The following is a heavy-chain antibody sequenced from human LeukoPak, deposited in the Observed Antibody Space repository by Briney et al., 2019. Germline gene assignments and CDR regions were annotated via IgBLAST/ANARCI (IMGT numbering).Heavy chain of an antibody. CDR1: GYTFTSYG. J-gene: IGHJ4*02. V-gene: IGHV1-18*01. Sequence: ASVKASCKASGYTFTSYGISWVRQAPGQGLEWMGWISAYNGNTNYAQKFQGRVTMTRDTSTSTVYMELSSLRSEDTAVYYCARDLYYYDSSGGDYWGQGTLVTVSS. D-gene: IGHD3-22*01. CDR2: ISAYNGNT. CDR3: ARDLYYYDSSGGDY.